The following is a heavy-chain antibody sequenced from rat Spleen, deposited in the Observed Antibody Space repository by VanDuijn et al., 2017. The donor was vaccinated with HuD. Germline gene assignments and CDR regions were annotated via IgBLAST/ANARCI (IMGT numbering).Heavy chain of an antibody. D-gene: IGHD1-1*01. Sequence: EVQLVESGGGLVQPGRSLKVSCAASGFTFSDNYMAWVRQAPKKGLEWVASISYEGSSTYYGDSVKGRFTISRDNAKSTLYLQMNSLRSEDTATYYCARHNSYYYVMDAWGQGTSVTVSS. CDR1: GFTFSDNY. V-gene: IGHV5-22*01. CDR3: ARHNSYYYVMDA. CDR2: ISYEGSST. J-gene: IGHJ4*01.